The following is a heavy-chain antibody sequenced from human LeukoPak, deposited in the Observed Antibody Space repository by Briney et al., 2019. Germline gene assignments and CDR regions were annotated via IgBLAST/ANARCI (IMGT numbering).Heavy chain of an antibody. CDR2: INHSGST. CDR1: GGSFSGYY. J-gene: IGHJ4*02. V-gene: IGHV4-34*01. CDR3: TKGGRRDILTY. Sequence: PSETLSLTCAVYGGSFSGYYWSWIRQPPGKGLEWIGEINHSGSTNYNPSLESRVTISVDTSKNQFSLKLTSVTAADTAVYYCTKGGRRDILTYWGQGILVTVSP. D-gene: IGHD3-9*01.